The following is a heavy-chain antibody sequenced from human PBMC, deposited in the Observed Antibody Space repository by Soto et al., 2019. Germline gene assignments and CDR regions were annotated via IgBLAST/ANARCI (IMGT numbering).Heavy chain of an antibody. D-gene: IGHD4-17*01. Sequence: SETLSLTCTVSGGSISSGGYYWSWIRQHPGKGLEWIGYIYYSGSTYHNPSLKSRVTISVDTSKNQFSLKLSSVTAADTAVYYCARAKGADYGDYNWFDPWGQGTLVTVSS. CDR3: ARAKGADYGDYNWFDP. CDR1: GGSISSGGYY. CDR2: IYYSGST. V-gene: IGHV4-31*03. J-gene: IGHJ5*02.